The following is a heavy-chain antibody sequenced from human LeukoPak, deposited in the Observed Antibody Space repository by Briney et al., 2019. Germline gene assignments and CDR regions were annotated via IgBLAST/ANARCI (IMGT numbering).Heavy chain of an antibody. V-gene: IGHV4-59*01. Sequence: PSETLSLTCTVSDGSITNYDWSWVRQPPGKGLEFIVHVHYSGNANYNPSLRSRVTISIDTSKKHFFLKLKSVTAADTAVYYCARGYGDFRVEGRYFHSWGQGTLVTVSS. D-gene: IGHD4-17*01. CDR2: VHYSGNA. CDR1: DGSITNYD. CDR3: ARGYGDFRVEGRYFHS. J-gene: IGHJ4*02.